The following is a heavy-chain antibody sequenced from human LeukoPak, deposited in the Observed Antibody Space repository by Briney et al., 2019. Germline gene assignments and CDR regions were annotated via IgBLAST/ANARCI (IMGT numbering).Heavy chain of an antibody. Sequence: PGGSLRLSCAASGFTFSSYGMHWVRRAPGKGWEGVAFIRYDGSNKYYADSVKGRFTISRDNSKNTLYLQMNSLRAEDTAVYYCAKPRYQLPIFDYWGQGTLVTVCS. CDR1: GFTFSSYG. J-gene: IGHJ4*02. CDR2: IRYDGSNK. V-gene: IGHV3-30*02. CDR3: AKPRYQLPIFDY. D-gene: IGHD2-2*01.